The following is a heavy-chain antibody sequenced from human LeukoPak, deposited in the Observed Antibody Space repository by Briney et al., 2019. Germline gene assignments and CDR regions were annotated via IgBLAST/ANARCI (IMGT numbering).Heavy chain of an antibody. CDR2: IKQDGSEK. Sequence: GSLRLSCAASGFTFSSYWVTWVRQAPGKGLEWVANIKQDGSEKYYVDSVKGRFTISRDNAKNSLYLQMNSLRAEDTAVYYCAREKSYYFDYWGQGTLVTVSS. J-gene: IGHJ4*02. CDR1: GFTFSSYW. V-gene: IGHV3-7*01. CDR3: AREKSYYFDY.